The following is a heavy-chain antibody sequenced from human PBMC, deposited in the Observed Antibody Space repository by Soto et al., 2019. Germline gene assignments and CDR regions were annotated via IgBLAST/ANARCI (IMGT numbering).Heavy chain of an antibody. J-gene: IGHJ6*02. D-gene: IGHD3-3*01. CDR1: GFTFNTYA. Sequence: GGSLRLSCAASGFTFNTYAMTWVRQAPGKGLEWVSLISESGDGAYYADSVKGRFTISRDNSQRTLNLQMNSLRAEDTAVYYCAKNGDFWSWGMDVWGQGTTVTVSS. CDR3: AKNGDFWSWGMDV. V-gene: IGHV3-23*01. CDR2: ISESGDGA.